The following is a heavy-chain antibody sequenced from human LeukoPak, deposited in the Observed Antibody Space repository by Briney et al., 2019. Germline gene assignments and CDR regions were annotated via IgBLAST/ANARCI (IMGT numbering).Heavy chain of an antibody. D-gene: IGHD3-22*01. Sequence: SETLSLTCTVSGGSISSYYWSWIRQPPGKGLEWTGYIYYSGSTNYNRSLKGRVTISVDTSKNQFSFKLGPVTATAPAAYYCWRSSYYDSSAYYLLSKTAAPPLSDYWGHGTLFTVSS. V-gene: IGHV4-59*08. CDR1: GGSISSYY. J-gene: IGHJ4*01. CDR2: IYYSGST. CDR3: WRSSYYDSSAYYLLSKTAAPPLSDY.